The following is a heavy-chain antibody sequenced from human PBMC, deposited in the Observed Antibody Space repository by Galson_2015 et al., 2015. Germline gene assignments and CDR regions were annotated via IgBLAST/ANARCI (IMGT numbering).Heavy chain of an antibody. CDR3: ARSLYWNHAGDVDY. CDR2: ISASSTTK. J-gene: IGHJ4*02. CDR1: GFTFSNYY. V-gene: IGHV3-11*01. Sequence: LILSCAASGFTFSNYYMSWIRQPPGEGLEWVSYISASSTTKYYAGSVKGRFTISRDNAKNSLYLQMKSLRAEDAAVYYCARSLYWNHAGDVDYVRQGTLVTVSS. D-gene: IGHD2-8*02.